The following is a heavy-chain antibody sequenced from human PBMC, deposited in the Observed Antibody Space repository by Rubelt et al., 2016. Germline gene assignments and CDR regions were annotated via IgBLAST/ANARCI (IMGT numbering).Heavy chain of an antibody. CDR1: GGSFSGYY. D-gene: IGHD6-19*01. Sequence: QVQLQQWGAGLLKPSETLSLTCAVYGGSFSGYYWSWIRQPQGKGLGWIGEITHSGSPNYNPSRKGVVTIALDTSKNHFARKLSSGTAAGTAVYYCARGLGSSGSDEEDAFDIWGQGTMVTVSS. J-gene: IGHJ3*02. CDR3: ARGLGSSGSDEEDAFDI. CDR2: ITHSGSP. V-gene: IGHV4-34*01.